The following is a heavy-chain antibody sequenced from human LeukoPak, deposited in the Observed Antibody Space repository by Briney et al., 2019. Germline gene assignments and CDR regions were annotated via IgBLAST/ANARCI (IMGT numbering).Heavy chain of an antibody. CDR1: GFSFSNSW. V-gene: IGHV3-7*01. J-gene: IGHJ4*02. D-gene: IGHD3-10*01. CDR2: IKQDGSEK. CDR3: APRGRGY. Sequence: RTGGSLRLSCAASGFSFSNSWMSWVRQAPGKGLEWVANIKQDGSEKYYVDSVKGRFTISRDNAKNSLYLQMNSLRAEDTAVYYCAPRGRGYWGQGTLVTVSS.